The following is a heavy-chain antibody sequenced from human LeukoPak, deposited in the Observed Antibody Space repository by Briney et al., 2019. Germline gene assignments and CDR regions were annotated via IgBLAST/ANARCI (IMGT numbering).Heavy chain of an antibody. J-gene: IGHJ4*02. V-gene: IGHV3-74*01. CDR2: VHSDVSST. CDR1: GFIFRSHC. CDR3: AREYVTRTDLFDD. D-gene: IGHD1-20*01. Sequence: GGSLRLSCAASGFIFRSHCMHWVRQAPAKGLVWVSRVHSDVSSTTYADSSKGRFTISRDNARDTLYLQMNSLRAEDTAVYFCAREYVTRTDLFDDWGEGTLVTVSS.